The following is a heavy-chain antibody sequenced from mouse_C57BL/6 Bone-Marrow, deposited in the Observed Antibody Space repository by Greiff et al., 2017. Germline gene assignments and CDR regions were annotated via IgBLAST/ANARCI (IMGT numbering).Heavy chain of an antibody. CDR3: ARGWERENYFDY. CDR2: IYPGSGST. D-gene: IGHD3-3*01. CDR1: GYTFTSYW. V-gene: IGHV1-55*01. J-gene: IGHJ2*01. Sequence: QVQLQQPGAELVKPGASVKMSCKASGYTFTSYWITWVKQRPGQGLEWIGDIYPGSGSTNYNEKFKSKATLTVDTSSSTAYMQLSSLTSEDSAVYYCARGWERENYFDYWGQGTTLTVSS.